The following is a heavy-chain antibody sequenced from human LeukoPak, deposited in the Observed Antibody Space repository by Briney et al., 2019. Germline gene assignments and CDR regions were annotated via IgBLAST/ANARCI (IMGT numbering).Heavy chain of an antibody. CDR1: GFTFNSYS. J-gene: IGHJ4*02. CDR2: ISYDGSNK. V-gene: IGHV3-30*03. D-gene: IGHD6-6*01. CDR3: ARDRIAARPRYYFDY. Sequence: GSLRLSCAASGFTFNSYSMNWVRQAPGKGLEWVAVISYDGSNKYYADSVKGRFTISRDNSKNTLYLQMNSLRAEDTAVYYCARDRIAARPRYYFDYWGQGTLVTVSS.